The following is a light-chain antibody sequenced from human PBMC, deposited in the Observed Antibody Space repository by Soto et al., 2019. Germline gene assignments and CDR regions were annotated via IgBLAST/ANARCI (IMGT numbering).Light chain of an antibody. CDR3: QQLGT. CDR2: GAS. CDR1: QSVSSSY. V-gene: IGKV3-20*01. Sequence: EIVLTQSPGTLSLSPGERATLSCRASQSVSSSYLAWYQQKPGQAPRLLIYGASSRATGIPDRFSASGSGTDFTLTISRLEPDDFAVYYCQQLGTFGQGTKVEIK. J-gene: IGKJ1*01.